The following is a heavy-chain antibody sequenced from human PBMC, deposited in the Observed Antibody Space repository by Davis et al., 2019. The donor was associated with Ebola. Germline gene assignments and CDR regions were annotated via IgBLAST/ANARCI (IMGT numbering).Heavy chain of an antibody. V-gene: IGHV4-59*12. D-gene: IGHD2-21*01. CDR3: ARDTRPCGGDCYDDTFDM. CDR2: IHHSGSA. CDR1: GISITTYF. J-gene: IGHJ3*02. Sequence: PGGSLRLSCSVSGISITTYFWSWIRQPPGKGLEWVGYIHHSGSANANPSLKNRVTFSIDTSKSQVSLKLTSVTAADTAVYYCARDTRPCGGDCYDDTFDMWGQGTMVIVSS.